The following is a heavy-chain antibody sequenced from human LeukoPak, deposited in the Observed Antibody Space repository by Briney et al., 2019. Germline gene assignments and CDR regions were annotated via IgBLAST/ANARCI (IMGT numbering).Heavy chain of an antibody. CDR1: GFTFSDYY. Sequence: PGGSLRLSCAASGFTFSDYYMSWIRQAPGKGLEWGSYISSSGSTIYYADSVKGRFTISRDNAKNSLYLQMNSLRAEDTAVYYCARLLWFGELIDWFDPWGQGTLVTVSS. D-gene: IGHD3-10*01. J-gene: IGHJ5*02. CDR2: ISSSGSTI. V-gene: IGHV3-11*01. CDR3: ARLLWFGELIDWFDP.